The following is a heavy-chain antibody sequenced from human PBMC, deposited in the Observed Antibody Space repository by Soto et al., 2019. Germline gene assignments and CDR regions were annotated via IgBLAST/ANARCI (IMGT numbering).Heavy chain of an antibody. V-gene: IGHV3-23*01. D-gene: IGHD3-3*01. CDR2: ISGSGGST. Sequence: GGSLRLSCAASGFTFSSYAMSWVRQAPGKGLEWVSAISGSGGSTYYADSVKGRFTISRDNSKNTLYLQMNSLRAEDTAVYYCAKHRRALRFLEWLCDYWGQGTLVTVS. CDR1: GFTFSSYA. CDR3: AKHRRALRFLEWLCDY. J-gene: IGHJ4*02.